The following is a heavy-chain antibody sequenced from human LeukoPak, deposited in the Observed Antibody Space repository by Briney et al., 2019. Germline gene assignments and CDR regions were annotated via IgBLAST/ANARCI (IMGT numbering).Heavy chain of an antibody. CDR3: AILALNWFDP. D-gene: IGHD1-26*01. CDR1: GYTFTSYG. Sequence: GASVKDSCKASGYTFTSYGISWVRQAPGQRLEWMGWISAYNCNTNYAQKLQGRVTMTTDTSTGTAYMELRSLRSDDTAVYYCAILALNWFDPWGQGTLVTVSS. CDR2: ISAYNCNT. V-gene: IGHV1-18*01. J-gene: IGHJ5*02.